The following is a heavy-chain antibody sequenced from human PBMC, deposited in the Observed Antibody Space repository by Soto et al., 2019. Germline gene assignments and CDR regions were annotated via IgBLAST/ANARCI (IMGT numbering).Heavy chain of an antibody. CDR3: PRAECSSPDCLTAYYSYGLDV. V-gene: IGHV3-7*04. CDR1: GVLFRGYW. CDR2: INKGGSER. Sequence: PDGSLRLSCSAPGVLFRGYWMTWVRQAPGKGLEWVANINKGGSERYFEDSGKGRFTISRDNAKNSLFLQMNSLRAEDTAVYYCPRAECSSPDCLTAYYSYGLDVWGQGSTVTVSS. J-gene: IGHJ6*02. D-gene: IGHD3-9*01.